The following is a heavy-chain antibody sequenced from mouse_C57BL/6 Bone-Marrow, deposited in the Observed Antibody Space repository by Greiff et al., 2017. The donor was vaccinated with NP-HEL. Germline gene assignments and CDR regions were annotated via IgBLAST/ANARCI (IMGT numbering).Heavy chain of an antibody. V-gene: IGHV1-50*01. J-gene: IGHJ4*01. CDR2: IDPSDSYT. CDR1: GYTFTSYW. CDR3: ASGLYYAMDY. Sequence: QVQLQQSGAELVKPGASVKLSCKASGYTFTSYWMQWVKQRPGQGLEWIGEIDPSDSYTNYNQKFKGKATLTVDTSSSTAYMQLSSLTSEDSAVYYCASGLYYAMDYWGQGTSVTVSS.